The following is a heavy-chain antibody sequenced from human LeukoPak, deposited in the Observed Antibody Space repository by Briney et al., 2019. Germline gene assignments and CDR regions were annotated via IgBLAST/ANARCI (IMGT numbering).Heavy chain of an antibody. V-gene: IGHV4-38-2*01. CDR2: IYHSGST. Sequence: GSLRLSCAASGFTFSSYNMNWVRQAPGKGLEWIGSIYHSGSTYYNPSLKSRVTISVDTSKNQFSLKLSSVTAADTAVYYCARMEPTGWGFGEGGYWGQGTLVTVSS. CDR1: GFTFSSYN. J-gene: IGHJ4*02. CDR3: ARMEPTGWGFGEGGY. D-gene: IGHD3-10*01.